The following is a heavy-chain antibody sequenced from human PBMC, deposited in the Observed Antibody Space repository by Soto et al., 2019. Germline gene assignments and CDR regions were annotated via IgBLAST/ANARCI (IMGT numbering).Heavy chain of an antibody. J-gene: IGHJ4*02. D-gene: IGHD1-26*01. CDR1: GDSMTKYY. V-gene: IGHV4-4*07. CDR3: ARTVGAAYYFDF. CDR2: IYTSGST. Sequence: QVQLQESGPGLVKPSETLSLTCTVSGDSMTKYYWSWIRQPAGKGREWIGRIYTSGSTNYNPSLKSRVTMSIDTSNNHFSLDLKSVTAADTAVYYCARTVGAAYYFDFWGQGALVTVSS.